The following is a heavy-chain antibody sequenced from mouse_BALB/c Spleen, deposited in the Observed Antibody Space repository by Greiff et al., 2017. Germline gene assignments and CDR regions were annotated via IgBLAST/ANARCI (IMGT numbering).Heavy chain of an antibody. V-gene: IGHV1-9*01. CDR1: GYTFSSYW. D-gene: IGHD2-1*01. CDR2: ILPGSGST. J-gene: IGHJ3*01. Sequence: QVQLQQSGAELMKPGASVKISCKATGYTFSSYWIEWVKQRPGHGLEWIGEILPGSGSTNYNEEFKGKATFTADTSSNTAYMQLSSLTSEDSAVYYCARGSGNYQVFAYWGQGTLVTVSA. CDR3: ARGSGNYQVFAY.